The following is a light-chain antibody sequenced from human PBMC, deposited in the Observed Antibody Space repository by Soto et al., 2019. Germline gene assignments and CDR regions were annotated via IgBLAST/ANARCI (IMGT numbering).Light chain of an antibody. J-gene: IGKJ4*01. V-gene: IGKV1-9*01. Sequence: IEVTQSPASLSASVGDRVTITCRASQGISSYVAWYQQKPGKAPKLLIYLASSFLNGVPSSFIGSGSGTDFSLTISILRPEDDSTYFIQFQCGCPHGFGGGTKVDIK. CDR2: LAS. CDR3: QFQCGCPHG. CDR1: QGISSY.